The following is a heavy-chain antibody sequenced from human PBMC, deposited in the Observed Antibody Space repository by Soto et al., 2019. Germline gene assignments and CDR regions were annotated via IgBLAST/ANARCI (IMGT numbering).Heavy chain of an antibody. Sequence: QITLKESGPTLVKPTQTLTLTCTFSGFSLSTSGVGVGWIRQPPGKALEWLALIYWDDDKRYSPSLKSRLTITNDTSKNQVVLTMTNMDPVDTATYYCAHYGDYVPRFDYWGQGTLVTVSS. CDR2: IYWDDDK. CDR1: GFSLSTSGVG. J-gene: IGHJ4*02. V-gene: IGHV2-5*02. D-gene: IGHD4-17*01. CDR3: AHYGDYVPRFDY.